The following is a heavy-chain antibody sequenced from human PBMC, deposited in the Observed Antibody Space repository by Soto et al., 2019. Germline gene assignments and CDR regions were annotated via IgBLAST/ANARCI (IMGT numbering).Heavy chain of an antibody. J-gene: IGHJ5*01. V-gene: IGHV4-39*01. Sequence: SETLSLTCSVSGDSISNSRIYWAWIRQPPGEGLEWIGSIYHTGNAYYNPSLKSRVTISVDTSNNQVSLQLNSVTPDDTAVYYCARLIGNSWLDSWGQGTLVTVSS. D-gene: IGHD1-26*01. CDR2: IYHTGNA. CDR3: ARLIGNSWLDS. CDR1: GDSISNSRIY.